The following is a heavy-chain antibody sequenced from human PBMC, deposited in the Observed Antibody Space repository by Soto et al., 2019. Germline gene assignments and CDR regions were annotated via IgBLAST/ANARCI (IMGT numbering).Heavy chain of an antibody. CDR2: MNPNSCNT. V-gene: IGHV1-8*02. Sequence: ASVKVSCKASGYTFTSYDINWVRPAPGPVLEWMGWMNPNSCNTGYAQKFQGRVTMTRNTSISTAYMELSSLRSGDTAVYYCARACTIFGVVILGPEFWGMDGWGQGTKVTVS. CDR3: ARACTIFGVVILGPEFWGMDG. D-gene: IGHD3-3*01. J-gene: IGHJ6*02. CDR1: GYTFTSYD.